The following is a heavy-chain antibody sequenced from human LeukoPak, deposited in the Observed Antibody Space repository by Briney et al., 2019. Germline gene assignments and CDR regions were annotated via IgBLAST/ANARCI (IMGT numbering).Heavy chain of an antibody. CDR1: GFTFSTFL. V-gene: IGHV3-74*01. D-gene: IGHD2-15*01. CDR2: ITSDGSVT. CDR3: ASFACSSGTCYDYFDY. Sequence: PGGSLRLSCAASGFTFSTFLMHWVRQAPGKGLVWVSRITSDGSVTSYADSVKGRFTIPRDNAKNTVYLQMNSLRAEDTAVYYCASFACSSGTCYDYFDYWGQGNLVTVSS. J-gene: IGHJ4*02.